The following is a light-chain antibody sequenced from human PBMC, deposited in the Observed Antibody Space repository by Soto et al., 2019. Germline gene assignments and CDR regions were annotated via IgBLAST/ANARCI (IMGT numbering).Light chain of an antibody. CDR3: QQYHIWPSWT. V-gene: IGKV3-15*01. J-gene: IGKJ1*01. CDR1: QNIRDN. CDR2: ATS. Sequence: TQSPAPLSVSPGERATLSCRASQNIRDNLAWYQQRPGQAPTLLIYATSTRATGVPARFSVSGSGTEFTPTISSLQSEDFAVYFCQQYHIWPSWTFGPGTKVDI.